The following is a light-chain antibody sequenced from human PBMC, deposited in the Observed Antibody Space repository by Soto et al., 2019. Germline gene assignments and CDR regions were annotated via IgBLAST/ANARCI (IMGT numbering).Light chain of an antibody. Sequence: QSVLTQAASVSGSPGQSIAISCTGTSNDVGSYNYVSWYQQHPGKAPKLMIYDVTNRPSGVSDRFSGSKSGNTASLTISGLQAEDEADYYCKSYTTSNTYVFGSGTKVTVL. CDR1: SNDVGSYNY. CDR3: KSYTTSNTYV. CDR2: DVT. J-gene: IGLJ1*01. V-gene: IGLV2-14*01.